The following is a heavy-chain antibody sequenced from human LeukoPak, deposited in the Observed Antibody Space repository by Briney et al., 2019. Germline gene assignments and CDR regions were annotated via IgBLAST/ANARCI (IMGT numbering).Heavy chain of an antibody. D-gene: IGHD6-19*01. CDR1: GFTLRSYW. V-gene: IGHV3-74*01. CDR3: ARERSASGWTYYYYYYMDV. J-gene: IGHJ6*03. CDR2: IYSDGCRT. Sequence: GGPLTLFCGRCGFTLRSYWMHWVRHATGEGGVWVSCIYSDGCRTNYADSVKGRFTISRDNSKNTLYLQMNSMRAEDTAVYYCARERSASGWTYYYYYYMDVWGKGTTVTVSS.